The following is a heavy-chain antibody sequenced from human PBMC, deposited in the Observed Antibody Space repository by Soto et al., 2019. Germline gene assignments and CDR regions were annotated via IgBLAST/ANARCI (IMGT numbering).Heavy chain of an antibody. D-gene: IGHD3-22*01. CDR1: GDSIGNYY. Sequence: PLETLSLTCTVSGDSIGNYYWSWIRQSPGKGLEWIGFIYYSGSTNYNPSLKSRVTISVDTSKNQFSLKLTSVAAADTAVYYCAREKGYYDSSAFDIWGQGTMVTVSS. J-gene: IGHJ3*02. V-gene: IGHV4-59*01. CDR2: IYYSGST. CDR3: AREKGYYDSSAFDI.